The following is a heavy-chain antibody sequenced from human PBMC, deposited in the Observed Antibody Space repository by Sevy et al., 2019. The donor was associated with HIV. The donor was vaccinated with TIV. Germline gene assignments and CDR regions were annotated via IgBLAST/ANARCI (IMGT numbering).Heavy chain of an antibody. CDR1: GGSISSSNW. Sequence: SETLSLTCAVSGGSISSSNWWSWVRQPPGKGLERIGEIYHSGSTNYNPSLKSRVTISVDKSKNQFSLKLSSVTAADTAVYYCARGSLGAYDFWSGYSNYYFDYWGQGTLVTVSS. J-gene: IGHJ4*02. CDR2: IYHSGST. D-gene: IGHD3-3*01. CDR3: ARGSLGAYDFWSGYSNYYFDY. V-gene: IGHV4-4*02.